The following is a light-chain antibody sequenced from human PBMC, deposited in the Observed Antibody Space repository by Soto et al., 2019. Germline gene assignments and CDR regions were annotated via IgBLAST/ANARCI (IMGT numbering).Light chain of an antibody. Sequence: EIVLTQSPATLSLSPGERATLSCRASPSVSSYLAWYQQKPGQAPRLLIYDASNRATGIPARFSGSGSVTDFTLTISSLEPEDFAVYYCQQRSNWPGTFGQGTRLEIK. CDR1: PSVSSY. CDR2: DAS. V-gene: IGKV3-11*01. J-gene: IGKJ5*01. CDR3: QQRSNWPGT.